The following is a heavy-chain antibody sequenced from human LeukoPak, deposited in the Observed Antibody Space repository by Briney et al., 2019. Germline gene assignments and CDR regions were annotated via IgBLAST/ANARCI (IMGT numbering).Heavy chain of an antibody. J-gene: IGHJ3*02. CDR2: ISSSSSTI. D-gene: IGHD1-26*01. CDR1: GFTFSSYS. V-gene: IGHV3-48*01. CDR3: ARRELADAFDI. Sequence: GGSLRLSCAASGFTFSSYSMNWVRQAPGKGLEWVSYISSSSSTIYYADSVKGRFTISRDNAKNSLYLQMNSLRAEDTAVYYCARRELADAFDIWGQGTMVTVSS.